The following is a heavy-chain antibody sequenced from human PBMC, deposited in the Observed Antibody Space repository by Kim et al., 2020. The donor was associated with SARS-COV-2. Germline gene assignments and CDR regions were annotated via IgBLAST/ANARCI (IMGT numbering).Heavy chain of an antibody. CDR2: IKSKTDGGTT. D-gene: IGHD3-22*01. V-gene: IGHV3-15*01. Sequence: GGSLRLSCAASGFTFSNAWMSWVRQAPGKGLEWVGRIKSKTDGGTTDYAAPVKGRFTISRDDSKNTLYLQMNSLKTEDTAVYYCTTLLTNYDSRSSDYWGQGTLVTVSS. CDR1: GFTFSNAW. CDR3: TTLLTNYDSRSSDY. J-gene: IGHJ4*02.